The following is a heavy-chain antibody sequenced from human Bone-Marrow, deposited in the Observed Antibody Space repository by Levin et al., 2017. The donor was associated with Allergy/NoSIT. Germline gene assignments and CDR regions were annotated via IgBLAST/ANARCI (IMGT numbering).Heavy chain of an antibody. CDR2: IIPILGVT. CDR1: GGTFSIHA. D-gene: IGHD1-7*01. V-gene: IGHV1-69*04. Sequence: PGGSLRLSCKTSGGTFSIHAISWVRQAPGQGLEWMGRIIPILGVTNYAQKFQDRLTITADKSTSTAYMELSSLRSEDTAVFYCATESGTINYSQYYVMDIWGQGTTVTVSS. CDR3: ATESGTINYSQYYVMDI. J-gene: IGHJ6*02.